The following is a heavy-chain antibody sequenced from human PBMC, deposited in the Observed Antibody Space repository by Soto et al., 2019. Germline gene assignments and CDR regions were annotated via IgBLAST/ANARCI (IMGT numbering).Heavy chain of an antibody. CDR1: GFTFSSYG. Sequence: GGSLRLSCAASGFTFSSYGMHWVRQAPGKGLEWVAVISYDGSNKYYADSVKGRFTISRDNSKNTLYLQMNSLRADDTAVYYCAKDQASGQGSFDSWGQGTLVTVSS. J-gene: IGHJ4*02. V-gene: IGHV3-30*18. CDR2: ISYDGSNK. CDR3: AKDQASGQGSFDS.